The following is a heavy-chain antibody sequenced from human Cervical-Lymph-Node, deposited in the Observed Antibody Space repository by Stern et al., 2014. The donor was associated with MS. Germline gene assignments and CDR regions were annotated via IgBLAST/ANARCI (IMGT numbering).Heavy chain of an antibody. J-gene: IGHJ6*02. D-gene: IGHD6-13*01. CDR1: GYTFTTYD. V-gene: IGHV1-8*01. CDR2: INPNTDNT. Sequence: QLVQSETEVKKPGASVKVSCKASGYTFTTYDIHWVRQATGHGLEWMGWINPNTDNTGYAQKFQGRVTLTTDTSTTTSYMELDSLTSEDTAAYYCARAPGAVAMDVWGQGTTVTVSS. CDR3: ARAPGAVAMDV.